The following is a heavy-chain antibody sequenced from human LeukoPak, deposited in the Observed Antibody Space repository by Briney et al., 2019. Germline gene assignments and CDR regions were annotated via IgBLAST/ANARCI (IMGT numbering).Heavy chain of an antibody. CDR3: ARTQYYYYYMDV. CDR1: GYTFTGHY. CDR2: IKPDTGAT. J-gene: IGHJ6*03. Sequence: ASVKVSCKASGYTFTGHYLHWVRQAPGQGLEWMGWIKPDTGATRYAQRFQGRVTMTRDTSNSTAYMELSRLRSDDTAVYYCARTQYYYYYMDVWGKGTTVTVSS. V-gene: IGHV1-2*02.